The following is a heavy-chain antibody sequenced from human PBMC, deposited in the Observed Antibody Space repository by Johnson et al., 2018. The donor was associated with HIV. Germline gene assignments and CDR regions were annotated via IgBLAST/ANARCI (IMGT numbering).Heavy chain of an antibody. CDR2: IKQDGSEE. CDR1: GFTFSSYW. Sequence: VQLVESGGGLVQPGGSLRLPCAASGFTFSSYWMSWVRQAPGKGLEWVANIKQDGSEEYYVDSMEGRFTISRDNAKNSLYLQMDNLRVEDTAMYYCARDGVYSSPWDAFDIWGQGTMVTVSS. CDR3: ARDGVYSSPWDAFDI. J-gene: IGHJ3*02. V-gene: IGHV3-7*03. D-gene: IGHD6-19*01.